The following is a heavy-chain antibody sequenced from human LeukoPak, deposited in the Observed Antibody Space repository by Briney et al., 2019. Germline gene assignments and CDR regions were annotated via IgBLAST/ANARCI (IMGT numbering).Heavy chain of an antibody. V-gene: IGHV4-38-2*02. J-gene: IGHJ6*03. Sequence: SETLSLTCSVSGGSISSYYWSWIRQPPGKGLEWIGSIYHSGSTYYNPSLKSRVTISVDTSKNQFSLKLSSVTAADTAVYYCARAPGLWFGDTPDYYYMDVWGKGTTVTVSS. CDR3: ARAPGLWFGDTPDYYYMDV. D-gene: IGHD3-10*01. CDR1: GGSISSYY. CDR2: IYHSGST.